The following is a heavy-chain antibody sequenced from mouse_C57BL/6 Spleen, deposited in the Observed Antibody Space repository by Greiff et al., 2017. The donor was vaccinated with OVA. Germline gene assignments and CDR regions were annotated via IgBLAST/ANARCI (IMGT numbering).Heavy chain of an antibody. CDR3: ARSEIYYYGSSAWFAY. V-gene: IGHV1-18*01. Sequence: EVQLQQSGPELVKPGASVKIPCKESGYTFTDYNMDWVKQSHGKSLEWIGDINPNNGGTIYNQKFKGKATLTVDKSSSTAYMELRSLTSEDTAVYYCARSEIYYYGSSAWFAYWGQGTLVTVSA. D-gene: IGHD1-1*01. CDR1: GYTFTDYN. J-gene: IGHJ3*01. CDR2: INPNNGGT.